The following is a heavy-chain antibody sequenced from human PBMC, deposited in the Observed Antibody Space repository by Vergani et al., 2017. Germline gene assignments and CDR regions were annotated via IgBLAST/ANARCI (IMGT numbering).Heavy chain of an antibody. CDR2: INHSGST. J-gene: IGHJ6*02. V-gene: IGHV4-34*01. CDR3: ARGLSLLWFGSYGMDV. D-gene: IGHD3-10*01. Sequence: QVQLQQWGAGLLKPSETLSLTCAVYGGSFSGYYWSWIRQPPGKGLEWIGEINHSGSTNYNPSLKSRVTISVDTSKNQFSLKLSSVTAADTAVYYCARGLSLLWFGSYGMDVWGQGTTVTVSS. CDR1: GGSFSGYY.